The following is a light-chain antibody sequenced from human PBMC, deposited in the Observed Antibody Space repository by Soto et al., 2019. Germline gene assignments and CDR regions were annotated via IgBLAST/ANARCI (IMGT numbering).Light chain of an antibody. CDR1: NIGSKN. J-gene: IGLJ2*01. Sequence: SYELTQPPSVSEAPGQTARITCEGNNIGSKNVHWYQQKPCQAPALVVYDDRGRPSGVPERLSGSNSGNTATLTISRVEAGDEADYYCQVWDSTSDHVVFGGGTKLTVL. CDR2: DDR. CDR3: QVWDSTSDHVV. V-gene: IGLV3-21*02.